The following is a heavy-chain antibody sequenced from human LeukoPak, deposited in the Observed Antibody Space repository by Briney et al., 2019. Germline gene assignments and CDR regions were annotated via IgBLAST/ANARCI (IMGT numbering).Heavy chain of an antibody. D-gene: IGHD3-10*01. J-gene: IGHJ4*02. V-gene: IGHV3-21*06. CDR1: GFDFSDYG. Sequence: TGGSLRLSCVASGFDFSDYGMNWVRQAPGKGLEWVSFITTGSNSRYYAGSMEGRFTISRDNAQNSLYLQMDSLRVEDTAVYYCATDRLAGSGSSDYWGQGTLVIVSS. CDR2: ITTGSNSR. CDR3: ATDRLAGSGSSDY.